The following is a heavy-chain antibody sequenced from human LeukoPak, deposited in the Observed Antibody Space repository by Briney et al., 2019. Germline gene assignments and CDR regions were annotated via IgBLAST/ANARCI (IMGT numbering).Heavy chain of an antibody. CDR2: INHSGST. V-gene: IGHV4-34*01. CDR1: GGSFSGYY. J-gene: IGHJ4*02. CDR3: ARAPFLNVDTSFDY. D-gene: IGHD5-18*01. Sequence: SETLSLTCAVYGGSFSGYYWSWIRQPPGKGLEWIGEINHSGSTNYNPSLKSRVTISVDTSKNQFPLKLSSVTAADTAVYYCARAPFLNVDTSFDYWGQGTLVTVSS.